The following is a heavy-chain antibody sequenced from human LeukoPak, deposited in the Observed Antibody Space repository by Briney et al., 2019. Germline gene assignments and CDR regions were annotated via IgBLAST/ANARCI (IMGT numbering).Heavy chain of an antibody. J-gene: IGHJ4*02. CDR1: GGFFSGYY. CDR2: INHGGRT. CDR3: ARSPVILTGYYKFFDY. D-gene: IGHD3-9*01. Sequence: PSETLSLTCAVHGGFFSGYYWSWIRQPPGKGMEWIGEINHGGRTNNNPSLKSRVTISVDTSKNQFFRKLSSVTAADTAVYYCARSPVILTGYYKFFDYWGQGTLVTVSS. V-gene: IGHV4-34*01.